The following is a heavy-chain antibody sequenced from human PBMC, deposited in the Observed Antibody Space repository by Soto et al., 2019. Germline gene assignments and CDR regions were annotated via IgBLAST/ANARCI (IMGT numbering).Heavy chain of an antibody. J-gene: IGHJ6*02. Sequence: QAQLQESGPGLVKPSETLSLTCSVSGGSFFSYYWTWIRQPAGKGLEWIGPIYANGNANYNPSLKSRVTMSADTSKHQFSLRLRSVTAADTAVYYCARGVRDGYYGMDVWGPGATVTVSS. V-gene: IGHV4-4*07. CDR2: IYANGNA. CDR3: ARGVRDGYYGMDV. CDR1: GGSFFSYY. D-gene: IGHD3-16*02.